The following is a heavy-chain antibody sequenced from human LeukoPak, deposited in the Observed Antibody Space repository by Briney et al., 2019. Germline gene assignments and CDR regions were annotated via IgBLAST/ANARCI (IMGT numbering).Heavy chain of an antibody. Sequence: ASVKVSCKASGYTFTSYGISWVRQAPGQGLEWMGWISAYNGNTNYAQKLQGRVTMTTDTSTSTAYMELRSLRSDDTAVYYCARVSVRPVVVPAAMIGFDYWGQGTLVTVSS. CDR1: GYTFTSYG. V-gene: IGHV1-18*01. CDR2: ISAYNGNT. CDR3: ARVSVRPVVVPAAMIGFDY. D-gene: IGHD2-2*01. J-gene: IGHJ4*02.